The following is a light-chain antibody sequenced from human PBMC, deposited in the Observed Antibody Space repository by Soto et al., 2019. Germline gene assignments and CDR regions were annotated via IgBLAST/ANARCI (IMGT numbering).Light chain of an antibody. CDR3: QQYNNWGT. J-gene: IGKJ1*01. CDR2: GAS. V-gene: IGKV3-15*01. CDR1: QSVSSN. Sequence: EIVMTQSPATLSVSPGERATLSCRASQSVSSNLAWYQQKPGQAPSLLIYGASTRATGIPARCSGSGSGTDFTFTISSVQSEDFAVYYCQQYNNWGTFGQGTKVEIK.